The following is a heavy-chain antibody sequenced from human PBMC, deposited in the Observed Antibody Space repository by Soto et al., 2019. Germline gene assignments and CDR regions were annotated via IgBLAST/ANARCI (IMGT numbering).Heavy chain of an antibody. CDR1: GGSISSSSYY. J-gene: IGHJ4*02. Sequence: SETLSLTCTVSGGSISSSSYYGGWIRQPPGKGLEWIGSIYYSGSTYYNPSLKSRVTISVDTSKNQFSLKLSSVTAADTAVYYCAVGPPPNYDYIWGSYRPRYWGQGTLVTVS. V-gene: IGHV4-39*01. CDR2: IYYSGST. D-gene: IGHD3-16*02. CDR3: AVGPPPNYDYIWGSYRPRY.